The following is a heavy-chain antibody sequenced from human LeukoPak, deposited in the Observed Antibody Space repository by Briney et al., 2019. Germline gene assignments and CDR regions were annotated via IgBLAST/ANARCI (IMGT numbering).Heavy chain of an antibody. D-gene: IGHD3-16*01. Sequence: RASVRVSCKPSGYTFTSYEINWGRQGTGQRGGWMGWMYPNSGNTGYAQKFQGRVTMTRNTSISTAYMELSSLRSEDTAVYYCARAYWGYYYYYGMDVWGQGTTVTVSS. V-gene: IGHV1-8*01. CDR1: GYTFTSYE. J-gene: IGHJ6*02. CDR3: ARAYWGYYYYYGMDV. CDR2: MYPNSGNT.